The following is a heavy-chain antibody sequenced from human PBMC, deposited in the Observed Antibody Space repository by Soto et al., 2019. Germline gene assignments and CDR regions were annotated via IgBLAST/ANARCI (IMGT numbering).Heavy chain of an antibody. J-gene: IGHJ4*02. CDR2: ISGSGSSP. V-gene: IGHV3-23*01. Sequence: PGGSLRLSCAASGFTFSSYAMNWVRQAPGKGLEWVSGISGSGSSPYYADFVKGRFTISRDNSRNTLYLQMNSLRVEDTAIYYCAKDRGGRFGSGTYQLDYWGQGALVTVSS. D-gene: IGHD3-10*01. CDR3: AKDRGGRFGSGTYQLDY. CDR1: GFTFSSYA.